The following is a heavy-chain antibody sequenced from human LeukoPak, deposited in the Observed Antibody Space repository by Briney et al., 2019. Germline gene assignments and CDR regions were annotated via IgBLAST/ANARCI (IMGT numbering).Heavy chain of an antibody. CDR3: ARGVLLEWLWIAGDAFDI. Sequence: SVKVSCKASGGTFSSYAISWVRQAPGQGLAWMGGIIPIFGTANYAQKFQGRVTITTDESTSTAYMELSSLRSEDTAVYYCARGVLLEWLWIAGDAFDIWGQGTMVTVSS. CDR1: GGTFSSYA. CDR2: IIPIFGTA. J-gene: IGHJ3*02. V-gene: IGHV1-69*05. D-gene: IGHD3-3*01.